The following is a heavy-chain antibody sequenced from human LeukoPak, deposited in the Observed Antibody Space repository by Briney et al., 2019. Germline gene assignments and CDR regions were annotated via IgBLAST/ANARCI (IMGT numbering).Heavy chain of an antibody. V-gene: IGHV3-30*02. D-gene: IGHD6-19*01. Sequence: GGSLRLSCAASGSTFSSYGMHWVRQAPGKGLEWVGFIRYDGSNKYYADSVKGRFTISRDNSKNTLYLQMNSLRAEDTAVYYCAKDKYSSGSIFDYWGQGTLVTVSS. CDR1: GSTFSSYG. CDR3: AKDKYSSGSIFDY. CDR2: IRYDGSNK. J-gene: IGHJ4*02.